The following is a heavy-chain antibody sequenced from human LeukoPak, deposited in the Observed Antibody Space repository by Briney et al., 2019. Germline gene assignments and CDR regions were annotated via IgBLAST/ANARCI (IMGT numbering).Heavy chain of an antibody. CDR1: GFSLSTSGVG. CDR3: AHRPILGYYYDSSGYFFDY. CDR2: IYWNDDK. Sequence: ESGPTLVNPTQTLTLTCTFSGFSLSTSGVGVGWIRQPPGKALEWLALIYWNDDKRYSPSLKSRLTITKDTSKNQVVLTMTNMDPVDTATYYCAHRPILGYYYDSSGYFFDYWGQGTLVTVSS. V-gene: IGHV2-5*01. D-gene: IGHD3-22*01. J-gene: IGHJ4*02.